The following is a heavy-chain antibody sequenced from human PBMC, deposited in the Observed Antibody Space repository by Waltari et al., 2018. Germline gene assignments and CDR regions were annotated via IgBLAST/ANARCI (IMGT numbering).Heavy chain of an antibody. D-gene: IGHD7-27*01. CDR1: GFTVSTNY. CDR2: IYSGGNT. Sequence: EVQLVESGGGLFQPGGSLRISCAASGFTVSTNYMSWVRPAPGKGLAWVSVIYSGGNTYSADSVKGRFTISRDNSKNTLYLQMNSLRAEDTAVYYCARGPGEFLPIDFWGQGTLVTVSS. V-gene: IGHV3-53*01. J-gene: IGHJ4*02. CDR3: ARGPGEFLPIDF.